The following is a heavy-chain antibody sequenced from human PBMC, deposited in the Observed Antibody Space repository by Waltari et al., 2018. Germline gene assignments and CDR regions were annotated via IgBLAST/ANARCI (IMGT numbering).Heavy chain of an antibody. CDR1: EYTFTSSY. CDR3: ALDTGALWMDV. D-gene: IGHD2-21*01. CDR2: INPSGGST. J-gene: IGHJ6*02. Sequence: QVQLVQSGAEVKKPGASVKISCKTSEYTFTSSYIHWVRQAPGQGLEWMGIINPSGGSTIYAQKFQGRVTMTRDTSTSTVYIELSSLRSDDTAVYYCALDTGALWMDVWGQGTTVTVSS. V-gene: IGHV1-46*01.